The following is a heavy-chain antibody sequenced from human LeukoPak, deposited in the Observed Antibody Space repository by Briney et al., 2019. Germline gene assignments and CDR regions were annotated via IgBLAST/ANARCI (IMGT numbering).Heavy chain of an antibody. CDR2: IKQDGSEK. CDR3: ATETRGDFNH. Sequence: GGSLRLSCAASGFTVSSYWMSWVRQAPGKGLEWVANIKQDGSEKNYVDSVKGRLTISRDNAKNSLYLQMNSLRVEDTAVYYCATETRGDFNHWGQGTLVTVSS. CDR1: GFTVSSYW. V-gene: IGHV3-7*01. D-gene: IGHD3-10*01. J-gene: IGHJ1*01.